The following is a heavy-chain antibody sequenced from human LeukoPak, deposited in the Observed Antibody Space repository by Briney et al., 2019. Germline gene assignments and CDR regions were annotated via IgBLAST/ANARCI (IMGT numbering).Heavy chain of an antibody. J-gene: IGHJ4*02. CDR1: GFTFEDYA. D-gene: IGHD1-14*01. Sequence: PGGSLRLSCTTSGFTFEDYAMTWVRQAPGKGLEWVGFIRSKEFGRTTEYAASVKGRFTVSRDDSRGIAYLQMNSLKSEDTATYYCARSITGTGWKYYFDHWGQGTLITLSS. CDR2: IRSKEFGRTT. V-gene: IGHV3-49*04. CDR3: ARSITGTGWKYYFDH.